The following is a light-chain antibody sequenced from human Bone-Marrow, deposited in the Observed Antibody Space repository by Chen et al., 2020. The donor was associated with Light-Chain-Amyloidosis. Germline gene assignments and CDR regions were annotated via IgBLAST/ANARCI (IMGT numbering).Light chain of an antibody. Sequence: SYVLTQPSSVSVAPGQTATIACGGNNIGSTSVHWYQQTPGQAPLLVVYDDRDRPSGIPGRLSGSNSGNTATLTSSRVEAGDEADYYCQVWDRGSDRPVFGGGTKLTVL. J-gene: IGLJ3*02. CDR3: QVWDRGSDRPV. CDR1: NIGSTS. V-gene: IGLV3-21*02. CDR2: DDR.